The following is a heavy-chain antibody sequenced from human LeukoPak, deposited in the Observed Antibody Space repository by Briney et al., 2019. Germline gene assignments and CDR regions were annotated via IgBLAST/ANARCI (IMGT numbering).Heavy chain of an antibody. J-gene: IGHJ4*02. CDR2: ISSSSSYI. D-gene: IGHD5-18*01. CDR1: GFTFSSYS. V-gene: IGHV3-21*01. CDR3: ARDDWDTAMAFDY. Sequence: PGGSLRLSCAASGFTFSSYSMNWVRQAPGKGLEWVSSISSSSSYIYYADSVKGRFTISRDNAKNSLYLQMNSLRAEDTAVYYCARDDWDTAMAFDYWGQGTLVTVSS.